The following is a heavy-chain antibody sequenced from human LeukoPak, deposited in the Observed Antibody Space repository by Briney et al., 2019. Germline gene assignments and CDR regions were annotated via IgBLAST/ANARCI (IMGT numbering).Heavy chain of an antibody. CDR1: GYTFTRYD. D-gene: IGHD3-22*01. V-gene: IGHV1-8*03. Sequence: VASVKVSCNASGYTFTRYDINWVRQATGQGLEWMGWINTKSGMTGHAQKFQGRITITKDTSISTVYMELSSLSSEDTAVYFCARVDGSVDYWGQGTLVTVSS. J-gene: IGHJ4*02. CDR2: INTKSGMT. CDR3: ARVDGSVDY.